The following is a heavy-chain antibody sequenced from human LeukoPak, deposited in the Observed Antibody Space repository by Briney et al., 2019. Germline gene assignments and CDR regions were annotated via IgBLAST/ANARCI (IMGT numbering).Heavy chain of an antibody. J-gene: IGHJ3*02. V-gene: IGHV4-39*01. Sequence: SATLSLTCTVSGGSISTSSFYWGWIRQPPGKGLEWIVSIYYTGSIYYNPSLKSRVTISVDTSKNQFSLKLSSLTAADTAVYYCARRPFNWGSGDAFDIWGQGTMVTVSA. CDR2: IYYTGSI. D-gene: IGHD7-27*01. CDR1: GGSISTSSFY. CDR3: ARRPFNWGSGDAFDI.